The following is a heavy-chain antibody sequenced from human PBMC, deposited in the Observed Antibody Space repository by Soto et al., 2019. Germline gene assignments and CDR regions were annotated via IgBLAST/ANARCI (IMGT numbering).Heavy chain of an antibody. D-gene: IGHD2-2*01. CDR1: GGSFSGYY. CDR3: ARGKPNKDIVVVPAAHLVAFDI. J-gene: IGHJ3*02. CDR2: INHSGST. Sequence: SETLSLTCAVYGGSFSGYYWSWIRQPPGKGLEWIGEINHSGSTNYNPSLKSRVTISVDTSKNQFSLKLSSVTAADTAVYYCARGKPNKDIVVVPAAHLVAFDIWGQGTMVTVSS. V-gene: IGHV4-34*01.